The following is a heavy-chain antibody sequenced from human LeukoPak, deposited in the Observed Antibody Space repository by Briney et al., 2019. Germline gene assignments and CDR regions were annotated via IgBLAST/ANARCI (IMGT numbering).Heavy chain of an antibody. CDR2: INSDGSST. D-gene: IGHD6-13*01. V-gene: IGHV3-74*01. Sequence: GGSLRLSCAASGFTFSSYWMHWVCQAPGKGLVWVSRINSDGSSTSYADSVKGRFTISRDNAKNTLYLQMNSLRAEDTAVYYCARGGPGSSWYVYYFDYWGQGTLVTVSS. CDR3: ARGGPGSSWYVYYFDY. CDR1: GFTFSSYW. J-gene: IGHJ4*02.